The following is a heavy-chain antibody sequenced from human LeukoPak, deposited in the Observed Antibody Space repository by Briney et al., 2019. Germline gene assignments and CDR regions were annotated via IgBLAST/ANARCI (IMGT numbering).Heavy chain of an antibody. CDR1: GLTFSSYS. J-gene: IGHJ6*04. CDR2: ITSSSSYI. D-gene: IGHD3-10*02. Sequence: GGSLRLSCAASGLTFSSYSMNWVRQAPGKGLEWVSSITSSSSYIYYADSVKGRFTISRDNAKNSLYLQMNSLRAEDTAVYYCAELGITMIGGVWGKGTTVTISS. CDR3: AELGITMIGGV. V-gene: IGHV3-21*01.